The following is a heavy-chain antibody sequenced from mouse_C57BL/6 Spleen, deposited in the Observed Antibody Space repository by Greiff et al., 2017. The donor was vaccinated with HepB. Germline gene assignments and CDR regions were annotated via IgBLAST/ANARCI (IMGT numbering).Heavy chain of an antibody. J-gene: IGHJ4*01. CDR1: GYTFTSYW. V-gene: IGHV1-55*01. CDR3: ARTGLRRTMDY. Sequence: VQLQQSGAELVKPGASVKMSCKASGYTFTSYWITWVKQRPGQGLEWIGDIYPGSGSTNYNEKFKSKATLTVDTSSSTAYMQLSSLTSEDSEVYYCARTGLRRTMDYWGQGTSVTVSS. CDR2: IYPGSGST. D-gene: IGHD2-4*01.